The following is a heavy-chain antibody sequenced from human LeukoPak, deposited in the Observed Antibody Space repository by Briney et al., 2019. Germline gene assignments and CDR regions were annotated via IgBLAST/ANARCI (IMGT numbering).Heavy chain of an antibody. V-gene: IGHV3-9*01. J-gene: IGHJ3*02. CDR3: ARGVGQDAFDI. Sequence: GRSLRLSCAASGFTFDDYAMHWVRQAPGKGLEWVSGISWNSGSIGYADSVKGRFTISRDNAKNSLYLQMNSLRAEDTALYYCARGVGQDAFDIWGQGTMVTVSS. D-gene: IGHD1-26*01. CDR1: GFTFDDYA. CDR2: ISWNSGSI.